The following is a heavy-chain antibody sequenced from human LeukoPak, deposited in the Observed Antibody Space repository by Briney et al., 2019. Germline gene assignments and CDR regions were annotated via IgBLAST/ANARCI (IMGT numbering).Heavy chain of an antibody. CDR2: ISYDGSNK. V-gene: IGHV3-30*18. Sequence: GRSLRLSCVASGFTFSRHDMNWVRQAPGKGLEWVAVISYDGSNKYYADSVKGRFTISRDNSKNTLYLQMNSLRTEDTAVYYCAKGVSSSWSNDAFDIWGQGTMVTVSS. CDR3: AKGVSSSWSNDAFDI. J-gene: IGHJ3*02. D-gene: IGHD6-13*01. CDR1: GFTFSRHD.